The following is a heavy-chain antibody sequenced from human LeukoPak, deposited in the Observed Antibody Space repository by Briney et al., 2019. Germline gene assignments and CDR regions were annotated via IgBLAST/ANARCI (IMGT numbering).Heavy chain of an antibody. D-gene: IGHD2-15*01. V-gene: IGHV3-7*01. CDR3: ARDKVGGSNDF. CDR2: IMEDGSVK. CDR1: GFTFSSYS. J-gene: IGHJ4*02. Sequence: GGSLRLSCAASGFTFSSYSMNWVRQAPGKGLEWVANIMEDGSVKNYVDSVKGRFTISRDNLKNSLYLYMSSLRVDDTAVYYCARDKVGGSNDFWGQGTLVTVSS.